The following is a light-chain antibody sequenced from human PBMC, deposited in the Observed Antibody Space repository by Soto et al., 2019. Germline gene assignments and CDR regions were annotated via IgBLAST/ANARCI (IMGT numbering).Light chain of an antibody. J-gene: IGKJ2*01. Sequence: EIVMTQSPATLSVSPGERATLSCRASQSVSSNLAWYQQKPGQAPRLLIYDASTRATGFPTRFSGSGSGTEFTLTISSLQPEDFAVYYCQQYNNWPPKYTFGQGTKLEIK. CDR1: QSVSSN. V-gene: IGKV3-15*01. CDR2: DAS. CDR3: QQYNNWPPKYT.